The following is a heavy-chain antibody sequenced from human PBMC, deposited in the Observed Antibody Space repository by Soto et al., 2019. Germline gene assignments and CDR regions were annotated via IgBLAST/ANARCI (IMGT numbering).Heavy chain of an antibody. J-gene: IGHJ4*01. CDR1: GFTFSRSG. Sequence: EVPLLESGGGLVQPGGSLRLSCAASGFTFSRSGMNWVRQAPGMGLEWVSGIGGSGGGTYYADFVKGRFSIFRDDSKDMLYLQMNSLRVADTAVYYCAKTGYCSGGSCHYIDYWGHGTLGTVSS. CDR3: AKTGYCSGGSCHYIDY. CDR2: IGGSGGGT. D-gene: IGHD2-15*01. V-gene: IGHV3-23*01.